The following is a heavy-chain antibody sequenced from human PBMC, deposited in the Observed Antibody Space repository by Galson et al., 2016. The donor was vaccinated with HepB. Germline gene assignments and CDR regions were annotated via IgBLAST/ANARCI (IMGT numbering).Heavy chain of an antibody. CDR1: GFTFSSYA. Sequence: SLRLSCAASGFTFSSYAMSWVRQAPGKGLEWVSGISGSGNNTYYADSVKGRFTISRDNSKNTLYLQMKSLRAEDTAVYYCAKGADYYGSGAFNWLDPWGQGTLVTVSS. J-gene: IGHJ5*02. CDR2: ISGSGNNT. V-gene: IGHV3-23*01. CDR3: AKGADYYGSGAFNWLDP. D-gene: IGHD3-10*01.